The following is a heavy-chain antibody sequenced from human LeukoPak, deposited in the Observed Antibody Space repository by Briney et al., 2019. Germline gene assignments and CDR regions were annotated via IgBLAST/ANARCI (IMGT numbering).Heavy chain of an antibody. CDR1: GGSISSGGYY. CDR3: AADYYDTSGSLTDN. V-gene: IGHV4-31*03. CDR2: TYHSGST. D-gene: IGHD3-22*01. Sequence: SQTLSLTCTVSGGSISSGGYYWSWIRQHPGKGLEWIGYTYHSGSTYYNPSLKSRVTISVVMSKNQFSLNLSSVTAADTAVYYCAADYYDTSGSLTDNWGQGTLVTVSS. J-gene: IGHJ4*02.